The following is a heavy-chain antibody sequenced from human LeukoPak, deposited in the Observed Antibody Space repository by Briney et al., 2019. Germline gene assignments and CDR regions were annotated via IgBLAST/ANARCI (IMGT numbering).Heavy chain of an antibody. J-gene: IGHJ4*02. CDR3: ASSEYCSGGSCYPVYYFDY. CDR1: GGSISSYY. D-gene: IGHD2-15*01. CDR2: IYTSGST. Sequence: PSETLSLTCTVSGGSISSYYWSWIRQPPGKGLEWIGRIYTSGSTNYNPSLKSRVTISVDTSKNQFSLKLSSVTAADTAVYYCASSEYCSGGSCYPVYYFDYWGQGTLVTVSS. V-gene: IGHV4-4*08.